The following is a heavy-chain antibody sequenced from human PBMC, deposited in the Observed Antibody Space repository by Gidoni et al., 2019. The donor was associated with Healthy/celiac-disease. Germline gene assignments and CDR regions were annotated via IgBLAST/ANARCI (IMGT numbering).Heavy chain of an antibody. Sequence: QVQLVQSGAEVTKPGASVKVSCKVSGYTLTELSMHWVRQAPGPGLEWMGGFDPEDGETIYAHKFQGRVTMTKDTSTDTAYMELSSLRSDDTAVYYCATTVWEVGAYYFDYWGQGTLVTVSS. V-gene: IGHV1-24*01. J-gene: IGHJ4*02. CDR2: FDPEDGET. CDR1: GYTLTELS. D-gene: IGHD1-26*01. CDR3: ATTVWEVGAYYFDY.